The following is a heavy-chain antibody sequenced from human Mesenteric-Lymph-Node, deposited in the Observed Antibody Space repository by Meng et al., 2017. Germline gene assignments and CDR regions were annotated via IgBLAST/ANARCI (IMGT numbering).Heavy chain of an antibody. CDR3: ARASVGYSSSWYRWFDP. D-gene: IGHD6-13*01. CDR1: GFTFDDYA. CDR2: ISWNSGSI. V-gene: IGHV3-9*01. J-gene: IGHJ5*02. Sequence: GGSLRLSCAASGFTFDDYAMHWVRQAPGKGLEWVSGISWNSGSIGYADSVKGRFTISRDNAKNSLYLQMNSLRAEDTALYYCARASVGYSSSWYRWFDPWGQGTLVTVSS.